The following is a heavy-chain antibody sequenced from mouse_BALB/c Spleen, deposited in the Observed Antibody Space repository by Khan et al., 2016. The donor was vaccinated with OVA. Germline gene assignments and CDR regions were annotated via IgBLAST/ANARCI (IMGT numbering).Heavy chain of an antibody. Sequence: QVQLKHSGPGLAAPSQSLSITCTISGFSLTTYGVHWVRQPPGKGLEWLVVIWSDGTTNYNSALKSRLTITKDNSQRQVFLKMNSLQTDDTAIYFCARQPYYHYNIMDYWGQGTSVTVSS. D-gene: IGHD2-10*01. CDR3: ARQPYYHYNIMDY. V-gene: IGHV2-6-1*01. CDR2: IWSDGTT. CDR1: GFSLTTYG. J-gene: IGHJ4*01.